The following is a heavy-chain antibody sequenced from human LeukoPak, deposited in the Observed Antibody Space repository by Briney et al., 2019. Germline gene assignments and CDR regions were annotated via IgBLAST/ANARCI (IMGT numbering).Heavy chain of an antibody. V-gene: IGHV5-51*01. CDR3: ARRPTGRNYYFDY. J-gene: IGHJ4*02. CDR2: IYPGDSDT. CDR1: GYSFTTYW. Sequence: GESLKISCKASGYSFTTYWIGWVRQMPGKGLEWMGIIYPGDSDTRYSPSFQGQVTISVDKSISTAYLQWTSLKASDTAMYYCARRPTGRNYYFDYWGQGALVTV. D-gene: IGHD1-1*01.